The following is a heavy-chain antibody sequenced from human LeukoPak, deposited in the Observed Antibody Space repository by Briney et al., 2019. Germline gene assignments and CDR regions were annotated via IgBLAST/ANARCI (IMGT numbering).Heavy chain of an antibody. CDR3: ARGTFLNTSVRAFDI. J-gene: IGHJ3*02. D-gene: IGHD3-16*01. V-gene: IGHV4-59*01. CDR1: GGSISSYY. CDR2: IYYSGST. Sequence: SETLSLTCTGSGGSISSYYWSWIRQPPGKGREWIGYIYYSGSTNYNPSHKSRVTISVDTSKKQFSLKLSSVTAADTAVYYWARGTFLNTSVRAFDIWGQGTMVTVSS.